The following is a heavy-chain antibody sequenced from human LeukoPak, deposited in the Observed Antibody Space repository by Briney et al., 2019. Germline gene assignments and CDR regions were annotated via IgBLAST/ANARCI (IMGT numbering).Heavy chain of an antibody. D-gene: IGHD5-24*01. CDR3: ATEIRAGMAEDY. Sequence: GGSLRLSCAASGFTVSSTYMSWVRQAPGNGMEWVSVIYSGGSTYYADSVKGRFAISRDNSKNTLYLQMNSLRAEDTAVYYCATEIRAGMAEDYWGQGTLVTVSS. J-gene: IGHJ4*02. V-gene: IGHV3-66*01. CDR1: GFTVSSTY. CDR2: IYSGGST.